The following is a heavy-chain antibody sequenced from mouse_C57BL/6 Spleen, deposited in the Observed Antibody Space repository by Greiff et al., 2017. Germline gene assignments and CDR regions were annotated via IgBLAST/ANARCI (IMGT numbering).Heavy chain of an antibody. Sequence: EVKLMESGGGLVKPGGSLKLSCAASGFTFSDYGMHWVRQAPERGLEWVAYISSGSSTIYYADTVKGRFTISRDNAKNTLFLQMTSLRSEDTAMYYCARAGFAMDYWGQGTSVTVSS. CDR2: ISSGSSTI. V-gene: IGHV5-17*01. CDR1: GFTFSDYG. J-gene: IGHJ4*01. CDR3: ARAGFAMDY. D-gene: IGHD4-1*01.